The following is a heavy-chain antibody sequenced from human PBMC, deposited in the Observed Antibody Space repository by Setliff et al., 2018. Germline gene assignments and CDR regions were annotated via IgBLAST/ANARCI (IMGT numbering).Heavy chain of an antibody. CDR3: TRHEDRNKCTSSSCYRENDAFDV. Sequence: PGESLKISCKGSGYSFSRHWIGWVRQMPGKGLEWMGIIYPGDSDTRYSPSFQGQVTTSADKSISTAYLQWSSLKASDTAIYYCTRHEDRNKCTSSSCYRENDAFDVWGQGAMVTVSS. CDR1: GYSFSRHW. D-gene: IGHD2-2*01. V-gene: IGHV5-51*01. J-gene: IGHJ3*01. CDR2: IYPGDSDT.